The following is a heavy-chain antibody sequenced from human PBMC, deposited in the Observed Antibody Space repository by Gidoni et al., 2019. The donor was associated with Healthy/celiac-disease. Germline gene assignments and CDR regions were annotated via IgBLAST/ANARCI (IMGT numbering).Heavy chain of an antibody. CDR3: TRDGVEWELLGEPYYYYGMDV. J-gene: IGHJ6*02. CDR1: GFTFGDYA. CDR2: IRSKAYGGTT. V-gene: IGHV3-49*04. Sequence: EVQLVESGGGLVQPGRSLRLSCTASGFTFGDYAMSWVRQAPGKGLEWVGFIRSKAYGGTTEYAASVKGRFTISRDDSKSIAYLQMNSLKTEDTAVYYCTRDGVEWELLGEPYYYYGMDVWGQGTTVTVSS. D-gene: IGHD1-26*01.